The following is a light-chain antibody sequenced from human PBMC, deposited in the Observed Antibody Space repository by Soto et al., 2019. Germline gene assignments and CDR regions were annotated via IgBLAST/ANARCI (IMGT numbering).Light chain of an antibody. CDR3: QQYATAPLT. J-gene: IGKJ4*01. Sequence: EIVLTHSPGTLSLSPGERATLSCRASQSVAKNYLAWYQQKPGQAPRLLIHGASNRATGIPDRFSGSGSGTDFTLTTSRLEPVDFALFYCQQYATAPLTFGGGTKVEIK. CDR1: QSVAKNY. CDR2: GAS. V-gene: IGKV3-20*01.